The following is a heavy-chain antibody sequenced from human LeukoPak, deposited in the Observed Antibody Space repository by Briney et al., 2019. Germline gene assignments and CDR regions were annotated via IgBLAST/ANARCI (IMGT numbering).Heavy chain of an antibody. V-gene: IGHV3-30-3*01. CDR1: GFTFADYA. D-gene: IGHD5-12*01. Sequence: SGGSLRLSCTTSGFTFADYAMGWVRQAPGKGLEWVAVISYDGSNKYYADSVKGRFTISRDNSKNTLYLQMNTLRAEDTAVYYCARESQDIVATITNKLSYYCDYWGQGTLVTVSS. CDR3: ARESQDIVATITNKLSYYCDY. J-gene: IGHJ4*02. CDR2: ISYDGSNK.